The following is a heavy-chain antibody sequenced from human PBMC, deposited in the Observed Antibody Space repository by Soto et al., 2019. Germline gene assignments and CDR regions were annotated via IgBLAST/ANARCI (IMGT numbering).Heavy chain of an antibody. CDR2: IYYSGST. J-gene: IGHJ4*02. V-gene: IGHV4-61*01. CDR3: ARLSSDHHDY. CDR1: GGSVSSGSYY. Sequence: PSETLSLTCTVSGGSVSSGSYYWSWIRQPPGKGLEWIGYIYYSGSTNYNPSLKSRVTISVDTSKNQFSLKLSSVTAADTAVYYCARLSSDHHDYWGQGTLVTVSS.